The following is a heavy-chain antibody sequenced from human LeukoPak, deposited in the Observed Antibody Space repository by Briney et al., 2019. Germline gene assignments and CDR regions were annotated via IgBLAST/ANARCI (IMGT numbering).Heavy chain of an antibody. CDR3: AREGRCSSTSCYSGGDDWFDP. D-gene: IGHD2-2*01. J-gene: IGHJ5*02. Sequence: WASVKVPCKASGGTFSSYAISWVRQAPGQGLEWMGGIIPIFGTANYAQKFQGRVTITADESTSTAYMELSSLRSEDTAVYYCAREGRCSSTSCYSGGDDWFDPWGQGTLVTVSS. CDR2: IIPIFGTA. V-gene: IGHV1-69*13. CDR1: GGTFSSYA.